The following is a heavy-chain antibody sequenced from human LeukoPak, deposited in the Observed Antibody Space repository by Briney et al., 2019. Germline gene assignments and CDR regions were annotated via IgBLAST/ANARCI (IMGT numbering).Heavy chain of an antibody. CDR2: ISGSGGST. J-gene: IGHJ4*02. V-gene: IGHV3-23*01. Sequence: GGSLRLSCAASGFTFSGHSMSWVRQAPGKGLEWVSAISGSGGSTYYADSVKGRFTISRDNSKNTLYLQMNSLRAEDTAVYYCAKDLILGYCSGGSCRNDYWGQGTLVTVSS. D-gene: IGHD2-15*01. CDR3: AKDLILGYCSGGSCRNDY. CDR1: GFTFSGHS.